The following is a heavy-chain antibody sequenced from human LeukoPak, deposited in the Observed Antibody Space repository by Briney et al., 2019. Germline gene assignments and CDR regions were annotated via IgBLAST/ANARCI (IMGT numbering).Heavy chain of an antibody. CDR3: ARLGSLNSSGWYRFDY. J-gene: IGHJ4*02. V-gene: IGHV4-34*01. D-gene: IGHD6-13*01. Sequence: SETLSLTCAVYGGSFSGYYWSWIRQPPGKGLEWIGEINHSGSTNYNPSFKSRVTISVDTSKNQFSLKLSSVTAADTAVYYCARLGSLNSSGWYRFDYWGQGTLVTVSS. CDR2: INHSGST. CDR1: GGSFSGYY.